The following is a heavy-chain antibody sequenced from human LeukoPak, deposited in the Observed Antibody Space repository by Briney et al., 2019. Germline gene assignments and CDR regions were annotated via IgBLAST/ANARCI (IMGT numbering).Heavy chain of an antibody. Sequence: PSETLSLTCAVSGGSMSDHYWSWVRQTPGTTLEWIGYIYATGTTNYSPSLKGRVTISLDTSKNHFSLRLRSVTAADTALYYCARHFRRDYPDSGSSQYFHYIDVWGKGTTVVVSS. J-gene: IGHJ6*03. CDR3: ARHFRRDYPDSGSSQYFHYIDV. CDR1: GGSMSDHY. V-gene: IGHV4-4*09. CDR2: IYATGTT. D-gene: IGHD3-10*01.